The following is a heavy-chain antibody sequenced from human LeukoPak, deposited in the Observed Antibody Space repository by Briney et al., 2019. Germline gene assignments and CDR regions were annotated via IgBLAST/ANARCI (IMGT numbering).Heavy chain of an antibody. Sequence: PGGSLRLSCAASGFTFSDYYMSWIRQAPGKGLEWVSYISSSGSTIYYADSVKGRFTISRDNSKNTLYLQMNSLRAEDTAVYYCAKDPLGFCSGGSCYDWFDPWGQGTLVTVSS. CDR3: AKDPLGFCSGGSCYDWFDP. CDR2: ISSSGSTI. D-gene: IGHD2-15*01. CDR1: GFTFSDYY. V-gene: IGHV3-11*01. J-gene: IGHJ5*02.